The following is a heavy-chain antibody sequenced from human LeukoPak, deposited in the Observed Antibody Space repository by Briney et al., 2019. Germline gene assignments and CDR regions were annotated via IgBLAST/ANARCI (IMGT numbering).Heavy chain of an antibody. D-gene: IGHD6-6*01. Sequence: PGGSLRLSCAASGFTFSSYAMSWVRQAPGKGLEWVSAISGSGGSTYYADSVKGRFTISRDNSKNTLYLQMNSLRAEDTAVYYCAKGRTARVSWAADYWGQGTLVTVSS. CDR1: GFTFSSYA. V-gene: IGHV3-23*01. CDR3: AKGRTARVSWAADY. J-gene: IGHJ4*02. CDR2: ISGSGGST.